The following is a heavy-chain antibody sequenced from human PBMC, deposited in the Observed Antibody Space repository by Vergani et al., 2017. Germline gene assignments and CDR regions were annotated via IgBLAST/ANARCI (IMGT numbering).Heavy chain of an antibody. CDR3: SGDHVGSGSCMAWFAP. Sequence: QVQLMQSGAEVKKPGASVKVSCKASGYPFTAYYIHWMRQAPGQGLEWMGWINPNTGDTIYAHKFHGRVTMTRDTSISTVYMEVTGLRSDATAVFYCSGDHVGSGSCMAWFAPWGQGTLVTVSS. CDR1: GYPFTAYY. D-gene: IGHD1-26*01. CDR2: INPNTGDT. V-gene: IGHV1-2*02. J-gene: IGHJ5*02.